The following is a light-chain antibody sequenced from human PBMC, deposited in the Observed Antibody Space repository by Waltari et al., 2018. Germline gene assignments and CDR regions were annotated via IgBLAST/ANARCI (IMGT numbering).Light chain of an antibody. CDR2: DVT. CDR1: ISDVGGHNF. Sequence: QSALTQPASVSGSPGQSIPISCTGTISDVGGHNFVSWYQQYPGKAPKVIISDVTNRPSGVSYRFSGSKSGNTASLTISGLQAEDEADYYCCSHTDSSPYVFGTGTKVTVL. J-gene: IGLJ1*01. V-gene: IGLV2-23*02. CDR3: CSHTDSSPYV.